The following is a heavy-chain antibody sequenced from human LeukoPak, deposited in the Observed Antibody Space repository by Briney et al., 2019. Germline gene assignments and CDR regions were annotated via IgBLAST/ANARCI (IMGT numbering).Heavy chain of an antibody. V-gene: IGHV4-39*01. D-gene: IGHD3-10*01. Sequence: PSETLSLTCTVSGGSISSYYWGWIRQPPGKGLEWIGSIYYSGSTYYNPSLKSRVTISVDTSKNQCSLKLSSVTAADTAVYYCARRVDGSGPHDHWGQGTLVTVSS. CDR2: IYYSGST. J-gene: IGHJ4*02. CDR3: ARRVDGSGPHDH. CDR1: GGSISSYY.